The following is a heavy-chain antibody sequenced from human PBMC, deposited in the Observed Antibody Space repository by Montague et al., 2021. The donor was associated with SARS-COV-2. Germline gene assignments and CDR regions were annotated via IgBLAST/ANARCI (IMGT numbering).Heavy chain of an antibody. CDR1: GFSLSTSGMC. D-gene: IGHD4-23*01. V-gene: IGHV2-70*11. Sequence: PALVKPTQTLTLTCTFSGFSLSTSGMCVSWIRQPPGKALEWLARIDWDDDKYYSISLKTRLTISKDTSKNQVVLTMTNMDPVDTATYYCARVYYGGNSAFDYWGQGTLVTVSS. CDR3: ARVYYGGNSAFDY. CDR2: IDWDDDK. J-gene: IGHJ4*02.